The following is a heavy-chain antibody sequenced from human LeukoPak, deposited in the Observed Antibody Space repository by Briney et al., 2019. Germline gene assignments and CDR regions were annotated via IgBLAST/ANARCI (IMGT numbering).Heavy chain of an antibody. Sequence: GGSLRLSCAASGFTFSSYWMSWVRQAPGKGLEWVANIKRDGSETYYVDSVKGRFTISRDNAKNSLYLQMNSLRVEDTAVYYCASGHRVADYWGQGTLVTVSS. CDR2: IKRDGSET. J-gene: IGHJ4*02. V-gene: IGHV3-7*01. CDR3: ASGHRVADY. D-gene: IGHD2-15*01. CDR1: GFTFSSYW.